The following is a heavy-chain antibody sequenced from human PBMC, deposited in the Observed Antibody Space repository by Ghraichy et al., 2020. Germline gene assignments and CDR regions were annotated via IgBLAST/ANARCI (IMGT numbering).Heavy chain of an antibody. CDR1: GFTFSSYA. D-gene: IGHD3-16*01. J-gene: IGHJ4*02. V-gene: IGHV3-23*01. Sequence: GSLRLSCAASGFTFSSYAMSWVRQAPGKGLEWVSAISGSGGSTYYADSVKGRFTISRDNSKNTLYLQMNSLRAEDTAVYYCAKDNSWGSSGIPYFDYWGQGTLVTVSS. CDR3: AKDNSWGSSGIPYFDY. CDR2: ISGSGGST.